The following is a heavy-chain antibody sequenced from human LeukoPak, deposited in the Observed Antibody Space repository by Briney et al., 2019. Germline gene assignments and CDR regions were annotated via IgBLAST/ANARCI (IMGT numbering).Heavy chain of an antibody. CDR3: ARVHIVVVTALYCGMDV. CDR2: ISSSSSYI. V-gene: IGHV3-21*01. D-gene: IGHD2-21*02. CDR1: GFTFSSYS. J-gene: IGHJ6*02. Sequence: GGSLRLSCAASGFTFSSYSMNWVRQAPGKGLEWVSSISSSSSYIYYADSVKGRFTISRDNAKNSLYLQMSSLRAEDTAVYYCARVHIVVVTALYCGMDVWGQGTTVTVS.